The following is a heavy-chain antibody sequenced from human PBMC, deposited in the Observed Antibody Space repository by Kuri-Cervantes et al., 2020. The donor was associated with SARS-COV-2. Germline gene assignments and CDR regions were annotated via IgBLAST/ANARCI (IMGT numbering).Heavy chain of an antibody. CDR2: IHTSGST. D-gene: IGHD6-13*01. Sequence: LRLSCTVSFGSVSSGHYYWNWIRQPAGKGLEWIGYIHTSGSTKYNPSLKSRVTISVDTSKNQLSLKLSSVTAADTAVYYCARQLVGLGYSSSWLIDRSVLDNFDYWGQGTLVTVSS. J-gene: IGHJ4*02. CDR1: FGSVSSGHYY. CDR3: ARQLVGLGYSSSWLIDRSVLDNFDY. V-gene: IGHV4-61*09.